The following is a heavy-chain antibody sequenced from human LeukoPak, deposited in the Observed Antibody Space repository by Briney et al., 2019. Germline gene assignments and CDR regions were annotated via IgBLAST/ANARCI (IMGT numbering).Heavy chain of an antibody. D-gene: IGHD6-19*01. V-gene: IGHV3-33*06. CDR3: AKDHLNRGWSYFDS. CDR1: GFTFSNYV. CDR2: ISSDGSPK. J-gene: IGHJ4*02. Sequence: PGGSLRLSCAASGFTFSNYVMHWVRQAPGKGLEGVAIISSDGSPKSYADSVKGRFTISRDNSKNTVYLQMNSLRAEDTAVYYCAKDHLNRGWSYFDSWGEGTLVTVSS.